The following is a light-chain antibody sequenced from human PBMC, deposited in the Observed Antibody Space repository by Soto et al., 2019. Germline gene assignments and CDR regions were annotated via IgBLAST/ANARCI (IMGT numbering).Light chain of an antibody. CDR2: DVS. CDR3: CSYAGNKTVV. V-gene: IGLV2-23*02. CDR1: SSDVGSYNL. Sequence: QSALTQPASVSGSPGQSITISCTGTSSDVGSYNLVSWYQHHPGKAPKFIIYDVSRRPSGVPDRFSGSKSGNTASLTISGLQAEDEAVYYCCSYAGNKTVVFGGGTKLTVL. J-gene: IGLJ3*02.